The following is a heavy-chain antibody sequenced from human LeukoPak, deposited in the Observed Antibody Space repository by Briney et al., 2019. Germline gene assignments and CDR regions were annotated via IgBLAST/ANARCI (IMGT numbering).Heavy chain of an antibody. CDR3: LYTLDYGGNSGFWFDP. J-gene: IGHJ5*02. D-gene: IGHD4-23*01. CDR2: ISAYNGNT. Sequence: ASVKVSCKASGYTFTSYGISWVRQAPGQGLEWMGWISAYNGNTNYARKLQGRVTMTTDTSTSTAYMELRSLRSDDTAVYYCLYTLDYGGNSGFWFDPWGQGTLVTVSS. V-gene: IGHV1-18*01. CDR1: GYTFTSYG.